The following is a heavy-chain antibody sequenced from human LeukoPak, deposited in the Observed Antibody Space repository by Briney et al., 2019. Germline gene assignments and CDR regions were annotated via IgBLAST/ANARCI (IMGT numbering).Heavy chain of an antibody. J-gene: IGHJ4*02. D-gene: IGHD3-3*01. V-gene: IGHV3-53*01. CDR2: IYSGGNT. Sequence: PGGSLRLSCAASGFTFSSYAMSWVRQAPGKGLEWVSVIYSGGNTYYADSVKGRFTISRDNSKNTLYLHLNRLRVEDTAVYYCVRARPIFAVVSSFDYWGQGTLVTVSS. CDR3: VRARPIFAVVSSFDY. CDR1: GFTFSSYA.